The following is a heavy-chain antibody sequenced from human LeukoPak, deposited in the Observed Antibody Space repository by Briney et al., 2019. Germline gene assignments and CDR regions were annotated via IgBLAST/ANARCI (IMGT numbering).Heavy chain of an antibody. CDR2: IYSGGST. CDR1: GFTVSSNY. J-gene: IGHJ4*02. D-gene: IGHD2-8*01. V-gene: IGHV3-53*01. Sequence: PGGSLRLSCAASGFTVSSNYMSWVRQAPGKGLEWVSVIYSGGSTYYADSVKGRLTISRDNSKNTLYLQMNSLRAEDTAVYYCASSQPGYCTNGVCPQDYWGQGTLVTVSS. CDR3: ASSQPGYCTNGVCPQDY.